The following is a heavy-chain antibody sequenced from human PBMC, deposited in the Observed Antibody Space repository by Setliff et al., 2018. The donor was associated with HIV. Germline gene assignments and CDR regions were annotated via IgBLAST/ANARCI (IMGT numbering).Heavy chain of an antibody. J-gene: IGHJ4*02. CDR1: GFTFSDYN. CDR2: IWIDGNRR. Sequence: GGSLRLSCAMSGFTFSDYNIYWVRQSPAKGLEWVALIWIDGNRREYADSVKGRFTISRDNSKNTVYLQMSTLRAEDTAIYSCATLARFAPDYWSQGTQVTVSA. V-gene: IGHV3-33*01. CDR3: ATLARFAPDY.